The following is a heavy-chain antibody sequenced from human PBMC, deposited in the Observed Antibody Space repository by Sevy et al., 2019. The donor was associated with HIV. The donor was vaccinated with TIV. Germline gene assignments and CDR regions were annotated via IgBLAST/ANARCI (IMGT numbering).Heavy chain of an antibody. CDR1: GFTFSSYS. J-gene: IGHJ4*02. V-gene: IGHV3-48*01. Sequence: GGSLRLSCAASGFTFSSYSMNWVRQAPGKGLEWVSYISSSSSTIYYADSVKGRFTISRDNAKNSLYLQMNSLRAEDTAVYYCARDRPKYYDFWSDPLDYWGQGTLVTVSS. CDR3: ARDRPKYYDFWSDPLDY. D-gene: IGHD3-3*01. CDR2: ISSSSSTI.